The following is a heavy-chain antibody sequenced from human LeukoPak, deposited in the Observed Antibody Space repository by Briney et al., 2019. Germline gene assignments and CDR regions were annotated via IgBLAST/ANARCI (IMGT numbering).Heavy chain of an antibody. CDR3: ARRAPSYDSSGYYYGTLDY. Sequence: GGSLRLSCAASGFTFSSYAMHWVRQAPGKGLEWVAVISYDGSNKYYADSVKGRFTISRDNSKNTLCLQMNSLRAEDTAVYYCARRAPSYDSSGYYYGTLDYWGQGTLVTVSS. D-gene: IGHD3-22*01. CDR1: GFTFSSYA. V-gene: IGHV3-30*04. CDR2: ISYDGSNK. J-gene: IGHJ4*02.